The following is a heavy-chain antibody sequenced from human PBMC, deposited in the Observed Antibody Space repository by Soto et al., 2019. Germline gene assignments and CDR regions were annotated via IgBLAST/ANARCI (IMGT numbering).Heavy chain of an antibody. V-gene: IGHV1-58*02. Sequence: ASVKVSCKASGFTFTSSAMQWVRQARGQRLEWIGWIVVGSGNTNYAQKFQERVTITRDMSTSTAYMELSSLRSEDTAVYYCAADRVDRYCSSTSCYSFDHWGQGTLVTVSS. D-gene: IGHD2-2*01. CDR1: GFTFTSSA. CDR3: AADRVDRYCSSTSCYSFDH. CDR2: IVVGSGNT. J-gene: IGHJ4*02.